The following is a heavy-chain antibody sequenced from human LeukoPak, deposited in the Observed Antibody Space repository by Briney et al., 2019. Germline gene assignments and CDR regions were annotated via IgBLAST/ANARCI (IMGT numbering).Heavy chain of an antibody. CDR1: GFTFSSYG. V-gene: IGHV3-30*02. J-gene: IGHJ4*02. CDR2: IRYDGSNK. CDR3: AKAGGYGPNGYFDY. D-gene: IGHD6-25*01. Sequence: PGGSLRLSCAASGFTFSSYGMHWVRQAPGKGLEWVAFIRYDGSNKYYADSVKGRFTISRDNSKNTLYLQMNSLRAEDTAVYYCAKAGGYGPNGYFDYWGQGTLVTVSS.